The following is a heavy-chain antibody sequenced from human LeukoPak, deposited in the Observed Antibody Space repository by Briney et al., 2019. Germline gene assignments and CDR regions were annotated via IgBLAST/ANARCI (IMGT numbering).Heavy chain of an antibody. V-gene: IGHV3-30*02. CDR2: IRYDGSNK. D-gene: IGHD2-2*01. CDR3: ASYRSSTSCFQPYAFDI. CDR1: GFTFSSYG. Sequence: GSLRLSCAASGFTFSSYGMHWVRQAPGKGLEWVAFIRYDGSNKYYADSVKGRFTISRDNSKNTLYLQMNSLRAEDTAVYYCASYRSSTSCFQPYAFDIWGQGTMVTVSS. J-gene: IGHJ3*02.